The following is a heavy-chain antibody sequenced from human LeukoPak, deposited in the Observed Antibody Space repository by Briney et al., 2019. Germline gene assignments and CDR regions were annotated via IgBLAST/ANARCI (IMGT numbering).Heavy chain of an antibody. CDR2: ISGSGGST. CDR3: AKALGYCSGGSCPFDY. D-gene: IGHD2-15*01. CDR1: GFTFSSYA. J-gene: IGHJ4*02. V-gene: IGHV3-23*01. Sequence: PGGSLRLSCAASGFTFSSYAMSWVRQAPGKGLEWFSAISGSGGSTYYADSVKGRFTISRDNSKNTLYLQMNSLRAEDTAVYYCAKALGYCSGGSCPFDYWGQGTLVTVSS.